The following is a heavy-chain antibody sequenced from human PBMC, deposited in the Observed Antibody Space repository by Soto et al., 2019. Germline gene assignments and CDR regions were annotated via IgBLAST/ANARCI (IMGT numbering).Heavy chain of an antibody. Sequence: QVQLVQSGAEVKRPGASVKISCKASGFSPTTYAFSWVRRAPGKGLEWMGLISADTGEPRYAQKFQGRVAMTTDTSTRTAYMELRGLTSDDTAVYYCGVRAGLDFWGQGTRVTVSS. J-gene: IGHJ4*02. D-gene: IGHD6-13*01. CDR2: ISADTGEP. CDR1: GFSPTTYA. V-gene: IGHV1-18*01. CDR3: GVRAGLDF.